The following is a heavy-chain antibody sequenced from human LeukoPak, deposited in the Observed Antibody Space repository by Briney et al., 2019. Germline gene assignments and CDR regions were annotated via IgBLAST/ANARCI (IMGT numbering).Heavy chain of an antibody. CDR3: ARGGGDFDY. J-gene: IGHJ4*02. V-gene: IGHV3-23*01. Sequence: GGSLRLSCASSGFTFRNYPLTRVRQAPGRGLEWVSGISDSGGSTYYADSVEGRFTISRDNSKNTQYLQMNSLRVEDTALYYCARGGGDFDYWGQGTLVTVSS. D-gene: IGHD2-15*01. CDR2: ISDSGGST. CDR1: GFTFRNYP.